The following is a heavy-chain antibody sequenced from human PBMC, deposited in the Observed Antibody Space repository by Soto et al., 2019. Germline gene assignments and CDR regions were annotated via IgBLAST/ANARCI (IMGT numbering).Heavy chain of an antibody. CDR3: ARDRGGYERIDY. J-gene: IGHJ4*02. V-gene: IGHV4-30-4*01. D-gene: IGHD5-12*01. Sequence: SETLSLTCTVSGGSISSGDSYWSWIRQPPGKGLEWIGYIYYSGSTYYNPSLKSRVTISVDTSKNQFSLKLSSVTAADTAVYYCARDRGGYERIDYWGQGTLVTVSS. CDR1: GGSISSGDSY. CDR2: IYYSGST.